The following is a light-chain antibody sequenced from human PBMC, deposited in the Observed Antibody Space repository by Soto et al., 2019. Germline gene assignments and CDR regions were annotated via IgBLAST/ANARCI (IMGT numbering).Light chain of an antibody. CDR3: QQYSLAPGT. CDR1: PSLLYNSNNRNY. CDR2: WAS. V-gene: IGKV4-1*01. J-gene: IGKJ2*01. Sequence: DIVMTQSPDSLAVSLGERATINCRSSPSLLYNSNNRNYLAWYQQKPGQPPKLLIYWASTRESGVPDRFSGSGSGTDFTLTITSLRPEDVAVYYCQQYSLAPGTFGQGTKLQI.